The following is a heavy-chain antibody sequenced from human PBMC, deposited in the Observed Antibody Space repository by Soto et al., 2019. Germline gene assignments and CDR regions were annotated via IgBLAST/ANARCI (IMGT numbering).Heavy chain of an antibody. CDR1: GLIFSDYH. J-gene: IGHJ6*02. D-gene: IGHD2-15*01. Sequence: EVQLVESGGGLVQPGGSLRLSCAASGLIFSDYHMDWVRQAPGKGLEWVGRIRRKANSYTTEYAAPVKGRFTISRDDLKNSLFLPMNSLKNEDTAVYYFAMFVGCSGGSSGMDVWGQGTTVTVS. CDR2: IRRKANSYTT. CDR3: AMFVGCSGGSSGMDV. V-gene: IGHV3-72*01.